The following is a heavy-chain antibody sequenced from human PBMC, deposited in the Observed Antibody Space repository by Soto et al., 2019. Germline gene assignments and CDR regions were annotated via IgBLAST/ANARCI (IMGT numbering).Heavy chain of an antibody. CDR1: GYTFSNYG. J-gene: IGHJ2*01. CDR2: ISTYNDDT. CDR3: ARGDILTGYFDF. Sequence: AEVKISCKAAGYTFSNYGVTWVRQAAGQALEWMGCISTYNDDTNYAQNLKGRITLTTDTSTSTAYMELRSLTLDDTALYFCARGDILTGYFDFWGR. V-gene: IGHV1-18*04. D-gene: IGHD3-9*01.